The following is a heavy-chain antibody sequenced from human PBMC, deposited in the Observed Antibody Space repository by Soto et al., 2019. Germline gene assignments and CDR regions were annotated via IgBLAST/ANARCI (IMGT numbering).Heavy chain of an antibody. CDR1: GYTFIDYY. CDR3: ARDLHGAFTTMAH. J-gene: IGHJ4*02. D-gene: IGHD1-1*01. Sequence: QVQMVQSGAEVKKPGASVKVSCKASGYTFIDYYIHWVRQAPGQGLEWMGIINPSGYTSTLSQRFQGRLTMTSDTSTSTVYMELGSLTSEDTAIYYCARDLHGAFTTMAHWGQGTLVTLSS. CDR2: INPSGYTS. V-gene: IGHV1-46*01.